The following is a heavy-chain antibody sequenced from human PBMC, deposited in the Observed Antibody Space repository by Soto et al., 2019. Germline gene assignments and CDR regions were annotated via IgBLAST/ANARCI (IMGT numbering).Heavy chain of an antibody. Sequence: PSQTLSLTCAISGDSVSNNSAAWNWIRQSPSRGLEWLGRTYYRSKWFNNYALSVKGRITINPDTSKNQFSLQLNSVTPEDTAVYYCARECRLSSGIFRDLFDPWGRRTPVP. V-gene: IGHV6-1*01. CDR2: TYYRSKWFN. CDR3: ARECRLSSGIFRDLFDP. J-gene: IGHJ5*02. CDR1: GDSVSNNSAA. D-gene: IGHD3-3*02.